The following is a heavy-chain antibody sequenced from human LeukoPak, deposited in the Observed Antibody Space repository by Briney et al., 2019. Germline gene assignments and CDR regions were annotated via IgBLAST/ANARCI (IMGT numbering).Heavy chain of an antibody. CDR2: IKQDGSEK. J-gene: IGHJ4*02. Sequence: GGSLRLSCAASGFTFSSYWMSWVRQAPGKGLEWVANIKQDGSEKYYVDSVKGRFTISRDNSKNTLYLQMNSLRAEDTAVYYCAKALRGYASGNFDYWGQGTLVTVSS. V-gene: IGHV3-7*01. D-gene: IGHD5-12*01. CDR1: GFTFSSYW. CDR3: AKALRGYASGNFDY.